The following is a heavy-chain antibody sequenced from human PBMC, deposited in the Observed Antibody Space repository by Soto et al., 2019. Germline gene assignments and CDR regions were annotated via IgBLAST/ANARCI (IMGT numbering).Heavy chain of an antibody. V-gene: IGHV1-69*13. D-gene: IGHD3-22*01. CDR2: IIPIFGTA. Sequence: SVKVSCKASGGTFSSYAISWVRQAPGQGLEWMGGIIPIFGTANYAQKFQGRVTITADESTSTAYMELSSLRSEDTAVYYCGRAHYYDSSGYYDNWFDPWGQGTLVTVSS. J-gene: IGHJ5*02. CDR3: GRAHYYDSSGYYDNWFDP. CDR1: GGTFSSYA.